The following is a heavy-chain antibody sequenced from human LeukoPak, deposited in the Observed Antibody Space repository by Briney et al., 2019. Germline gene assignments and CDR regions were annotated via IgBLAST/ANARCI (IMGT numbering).Heavy chain of an antibody. CDR1: GGSFSGYY. D-gene: IGHD5-18*01. J-gene: IGHJ5*02. CDR3: ARTGRWGLYSYTLTAATRGGWFDP. V-gene: IGHV4-34*01. Sequence: KPSETLSLTCAVYGGSFSGYYWSWIRQPPGKGLEWIGEINHSGSTNYNPSLKSRVTISVDTSKNQFSLKLSSVTAADTAVYYCARTGRWGLYSYTLTAATRGGWFDPWGQGTLVTVSS. CDR2: INHSGST.